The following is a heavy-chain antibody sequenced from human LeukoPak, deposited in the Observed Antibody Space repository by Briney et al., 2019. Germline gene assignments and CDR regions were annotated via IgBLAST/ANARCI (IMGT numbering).Heavy chain of an antibody. Sequence: PGGSLRLSCAASGFSFSNFAMTWVRQAPGKGLEWVSSITGGHFPTYYTDSVKGRFTISRDNSKNTLYLQVNSLRADDTAVYYCTRDPNGGYVGAFESWGQGTLVTVSS. CDR3: TRDPNGGYVGAFES. CDR2: ITGGHFPT. V-gene: IGHV3-23*01. J-gene: IGHJ5*01. D-gene: IGHD5-12*01. CDR1: GFSFSNFA.